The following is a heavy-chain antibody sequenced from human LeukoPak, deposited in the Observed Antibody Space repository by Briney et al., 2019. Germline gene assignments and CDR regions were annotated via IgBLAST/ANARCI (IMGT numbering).Heavy chain of an antibody. CDR2: IQQHGSET. D-gene: IGHD6-6*01. J-gene: IGHJ1*01. CDR1: GFTFSNYW. V-gene: IGHV3-7*01. Sequence: PGGSLRLSCEGSGFTFSNYWMSWVRQAPGKGLEWVANIQQHGSETYYVDSVKGRFTISRDNAKNSLYLEMNSLRVDDTATYYCAKEARPGAEYFQHWGQGTLVTVSS. CDR3: AKEARPGAEYFQH.